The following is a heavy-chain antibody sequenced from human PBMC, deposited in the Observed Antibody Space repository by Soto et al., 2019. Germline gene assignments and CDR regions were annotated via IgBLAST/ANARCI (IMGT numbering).Heavy chain of an antibody. CDR3: PRDGGGIQLWPPQSGFAP. Sequence: QVQLVQSGAEVKKPGASVKVSCKASGYTFTSYGISWVRQAPGQGLEWMGWISAYNGNTNYAQKLQGRVTMTTDTSTSKAYMELRSLRSDDKAVYYCPRDGGGIQLWPPQSGFAPWGQGTLDTVSS. CDR1: GYTFTSYG. V-gene: IGHV1-18*01. CDR2: ISAYNGNT. J-gene: IGHJ5*02. D-gene: IGHD5-18*01.